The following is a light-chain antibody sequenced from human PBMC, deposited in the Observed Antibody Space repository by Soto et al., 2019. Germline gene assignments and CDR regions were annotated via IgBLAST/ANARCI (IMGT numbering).Light chain of an antibody. CDR1: QGIGTY. V-gene: IGKV1-9*01. CDR2: ASS. CDR3: QQVDSYPRT. J-gene: IGKJ1*01. Sequence: DIQMTQSPSSLSASVGDRGTITCLASQGIGTYLVWYQQKSGKAPTVLIYASSTLQTGVPSRFSGSGSGTDFSLTISSLHPEDVATYYCQQVDSYPRTFGQGTKVDIK.